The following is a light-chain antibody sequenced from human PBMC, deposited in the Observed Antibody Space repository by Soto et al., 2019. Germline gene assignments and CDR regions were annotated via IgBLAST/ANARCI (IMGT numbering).Light chain of an antibody. CDR3: AAWDASLSGFYV. Sequence: QSVLTQPPSASGTPGQRVTISCSGSSSNIGSNYVYWYQQLPGTAPKLLIYTNNQRPSGVPDRFSGSKSGTSASLAISGLRSEDEADYYCAAWDASLSGFYVFGTGTKVTVL. V-gene: IGLV1-47*01. CDR1: SSNIGSNY. J-gene: IGLJ1*01. CDR2: TNN.